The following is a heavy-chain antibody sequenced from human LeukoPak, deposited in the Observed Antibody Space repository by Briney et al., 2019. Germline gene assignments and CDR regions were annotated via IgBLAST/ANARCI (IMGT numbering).Heavy chain of an antibody. Sequence: GGSLRLSCAASGFTFSSYEMNWVRQAPGKGLEWVSYISSSGSTIYYADSVKGRFTISRDNAKNSLYLQMNSLRAEDTAVYYCAKPRATRYYYYMDVWGKGTTVTISS. J-gene: IGHJ6*03. CDR1: GFTFSSYE. CDR3: AKPRATRYYYYMDV. V-gene: IGHV3-48*03. D-gene: IGHD5-12*01. CDR2: ISSSGSTI.